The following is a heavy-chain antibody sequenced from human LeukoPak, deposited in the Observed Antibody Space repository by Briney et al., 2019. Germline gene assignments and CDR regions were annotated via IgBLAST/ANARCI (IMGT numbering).Heavy chain of an antibody. Sequence: PGGSLRLSCTASGFTFSNFDMGWVRQAPGKGLEWVSAITNRGAGTYLADSVKGRVTISRDNSEDTLYVQLNSLRADDAAVYYCAKDARRASGWYYFDSWGQGTLVTVSS. CDR1: GFTFSNFD. D-gene: IGHD6-19*01. CDR2: ITNRGAGT. J-gene: IGHJ4*02. CDR3: AKDARRASGWYYFDS. V-gene: IGHV3-23*01.